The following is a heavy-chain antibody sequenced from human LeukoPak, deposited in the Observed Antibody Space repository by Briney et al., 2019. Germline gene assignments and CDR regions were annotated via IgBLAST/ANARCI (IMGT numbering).Heavy chain of an antibody. CDR2: LNYIGST. J-gene: IGHJ3*02. Sequence: PSETLSLTCTVSRGSLSSYYCSWVPQPPGKGLEWIGYLNYIGSTKYSPSLKSRVTISADTSKNQFSLKLSSVTAADTAMYYCARGPDADFSGGSCYIIWGQGTMVTVSS. CDR1: RGSLSSYY. D-gene: IGHD2-15*01. V-gene: IGHV4-59*01. CDR3: ARGPDADFSGGSCYII.